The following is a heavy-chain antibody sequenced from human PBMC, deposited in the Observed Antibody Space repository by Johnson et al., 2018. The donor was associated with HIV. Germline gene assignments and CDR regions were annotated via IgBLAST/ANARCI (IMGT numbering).Heavy chain of an antibody. J-gene: IGHJ3*02. D-gene: IGHD3-10*01. CDR1: GFTFSDYY. CDR3: ARRGLANAFDI. Sequence: QVQLVESGGGLVKRGGSLKLSCATSGFTFSDYYMSWIRQAPGKGLEWLSYISNSAITLYYADSVTGRFSISRDNAKSSVYWQMNSLRAEETGVYYWARRGLANAFDIWGQGTMVTVSS. CDR2: ISNSAITL. V-gene: IGHV3-11*04.